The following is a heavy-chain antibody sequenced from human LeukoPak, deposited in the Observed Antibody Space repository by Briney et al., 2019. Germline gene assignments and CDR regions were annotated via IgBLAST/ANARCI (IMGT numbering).Heavy chain of an antibody. CDR2: ISSYNGDT. CDR3: ARYFYDDSGFPNYSFDY. V-gene: IGHV1-18*01. CDR1: GYIFNRYG. Sequence: ASVKVSCKASGYIFNRYGITWVRQAPGQGLEWMGWISSYNGDTNYAQKFQGRATVTTDTTPTTAYMELRSLRSDDPAIYYCARYFYDDSGFPNYSFDYWGLGTLVTVSS. D-gene: IGHD3-22*01. J-gene: IGHJ4*02.